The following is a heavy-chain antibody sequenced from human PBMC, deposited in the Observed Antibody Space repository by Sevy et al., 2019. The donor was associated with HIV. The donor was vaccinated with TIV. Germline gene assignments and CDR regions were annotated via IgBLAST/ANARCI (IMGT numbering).Heavy chain of an antibody. Sequence: GGSLRLSCAASGFTFSSYAMSWVRQAPGKGLEWVSAISGSGGSTYYADSVKGRFTISRDNSKNTLYLQMNSLRAEDTVVYYCATQQKAYYYDSSGYYGSEYFQHWGQGTLVTVSS. CDR1: GFTFSSYA. D-gene: IGHD3-22*01. CDR2: ISGSGGST. V-gene: IGHV3-23*01. J-gene: IGHJ1*01. CDR3: ATQQKAYYYDSSGYYGSEYFQH.